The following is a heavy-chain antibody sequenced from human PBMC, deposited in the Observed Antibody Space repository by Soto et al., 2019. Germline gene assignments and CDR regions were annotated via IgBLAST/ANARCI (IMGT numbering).Heavy chain of an antibody. V-gene: IGHV1-18*01. Sequence: GASVKVSCKASGYMFVTYGINWVRQAPGQGLEWMGWISAYNGNTKYAQNLQGRVTMTTDTSTSTAYMELRSLRSDDTAVYYCARDLSSGYTIDYWGQGTLVTVSS. J-gene: IGHJ4*02. CDR1: GYMFVTYG. CDR2: ISAYNGNT. D-gene: IGHD3-22*01. CDR3: ARDLSSGYTIDY.